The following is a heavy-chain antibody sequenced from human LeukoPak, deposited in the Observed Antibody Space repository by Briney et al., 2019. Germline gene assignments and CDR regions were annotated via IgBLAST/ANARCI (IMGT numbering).Heavy chain of an antibody. CDR3: AREAGYSGYDL. CDR1: GGSISSGDYF. J-gene: IGHJ4*02. Sequence: PSETLSLTCTVSGGSISSGDYFWIWIRQPPGKGLEWIGYIYDSGSTNYNPTLKSRVTISVDTSTSRFSLKVTSMTAADTAVYYCAREAGYSGYDLWGQGTLVTVSS. D-gene: IGHD5-12*01. V-gene: IGHV4-30-4*08. CDR2: IYDSGST.